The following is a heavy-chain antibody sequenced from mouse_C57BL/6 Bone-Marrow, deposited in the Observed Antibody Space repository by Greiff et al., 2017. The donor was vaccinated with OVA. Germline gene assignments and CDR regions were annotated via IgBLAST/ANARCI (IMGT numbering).Heavy chain of an antibody. J-gene: IGHJ3*01. D-gene: IGHD1-1*01. V-gene: IGHV1-81*01. CDR3: ARGGYGRAWFAY. CDR1: GYTFTSYG. CDR2: IYPRSGNT. Sequence: QVQLQQSGAELARPGASVKLSCKASGYTFTSYGISWVKQRTGQGLEWIGEIYPRSGNTYYNEKFKGKATLTADKSSSTAYMELRSLTSEDSAVYFCARGGYGRAWFAYWGQGTLVTVSA.